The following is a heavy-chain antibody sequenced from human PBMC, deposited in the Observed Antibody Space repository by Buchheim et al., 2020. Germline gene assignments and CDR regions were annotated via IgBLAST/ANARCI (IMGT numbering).Heavy chain of an antibody. CDR3: ARGRRVGIQLWLHGWFDP. CDR2: INHSGST. J-gene: IGHJ5*02. CDR1: GGSFSGYY. Sequence: QVQLQQWGAGLLKPSETLSLTCAVYGGSFSGYYWSWIRQPPGKGLEWIGEINHSGSTNYNPSLKSRVTISVETSKNKFSLKLSYVTAADTAVYYCARGRRVGIQLWLHGWFDPWGQGTL. V-gene: IGHV4-34*01. D-gene: IGHD5-18*01.